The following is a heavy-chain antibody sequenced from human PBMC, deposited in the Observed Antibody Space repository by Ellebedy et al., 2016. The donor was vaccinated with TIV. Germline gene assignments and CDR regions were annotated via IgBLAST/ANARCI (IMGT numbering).Heavy chain of an antibody. V-gene: IGHV3-23*01. J-gene: IGHJ4*02. D-gene: IGHD6-19*01. CDR1: GFTFSSFT. CDR2: ISGGGSNT. Sequence: GESLKISCAASGFTFSSFTMTWVRQAPGKGLEWVSAISGGGSNTYYADSVRGRFSISRDNSKNTLYLQMNSLRGEDTAVYYCAKVDSSGCSHQRRFDYWGQGTLVTVSS. CDR3: AKVDSSGCSHQRRFDY.